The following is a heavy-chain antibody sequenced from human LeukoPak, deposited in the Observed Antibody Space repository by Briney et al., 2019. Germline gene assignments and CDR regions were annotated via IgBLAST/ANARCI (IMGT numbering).Heavy chain of an antibody. J-gene: IGHJ6*02. CDR1: LYTFTNFY. Sequence: ASVTVSCKASLYTFTNFYIHWVRQAPGQGLEWMGWMNPNSGDTSYAREFQGRVTMTRDTSISTAYMELSRLRSDDTAVYYCARDAYCSSTSCYTGHYYYGMDVWGQGTTVTVSS. V-gene: IGHV1-2*02. D-gene: IGHD2-2*02. CDR3: ARDAYCSSTSCYTGHYYYGMDV. CDR2: MNPNSGDT.